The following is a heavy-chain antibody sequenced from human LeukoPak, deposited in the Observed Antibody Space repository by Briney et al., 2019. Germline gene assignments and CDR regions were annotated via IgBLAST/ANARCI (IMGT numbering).Heavy chain of an antibody. CDR1: GGTFSSYA. CDR3: ARDRGYSYGALLAYYYYMDV. D-gene: IGHD5-18*01. J-gene: IGHJ6*03. CDR2: IIPIFGTA. V-gene: IGHV1-69*01. Sequence: SVKVSCKASGGTFSSYAISWVRQAPGQGLEWMGGIIPIFGTANYAQKFQGRVTITADESTSTAYMELSSLRSEGTAVYYCARDRGYSYGALLAYYYYMDVWGKGTTVTISS.